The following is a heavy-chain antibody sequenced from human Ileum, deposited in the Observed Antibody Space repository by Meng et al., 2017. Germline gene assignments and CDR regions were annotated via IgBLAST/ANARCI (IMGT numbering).Heavy chain of an antibody. V-gene: IGHV4-4*02. J-gene: IGHJ4*02. CDR2: IDHSGSP. CDR1: GGSITTNSY. CDR3: ARHGGYYQDY. D-gene: IGHD4-23*01. Sequence: GQLQESGPVLLKPSGTPSLTCAVSGGSITTNSYWSWVRQSPEKGLEWIGQIDHSGSPYYNPSLKSRVTMSVDKSKSQVSLQLTSVTAADTAVYYCARHGGYYQDYWGQGTLVTVPS.